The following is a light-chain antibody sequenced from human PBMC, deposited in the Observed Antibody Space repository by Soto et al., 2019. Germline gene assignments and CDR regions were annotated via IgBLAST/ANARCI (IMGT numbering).Light chain of an antibody. CDR3: HQYNFWPT. V-gene: IGKV3D-15*01. J-gene: IGKJ1*01. Sequence: IVMTQSPVTLSVSPGERATLSCRASQSVSSNLAWYQQRPGRPPRLLIYGASSRATGIPARFSGSGSETEFTLTINSLQSEDFAVYFCHQYNFWPTFGQGTKVDIK. CDR1: QSVSSN. CDR2: GAS.